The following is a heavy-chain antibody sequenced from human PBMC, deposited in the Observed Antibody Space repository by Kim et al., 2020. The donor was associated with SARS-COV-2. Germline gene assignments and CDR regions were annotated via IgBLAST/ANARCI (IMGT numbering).Heavy chain of an antibody. D-gene: IGHD4-4*01. Sequence: ASVKVSCKASGDTFKTYPIHWLRQAPGQTLEWMGWVNAANDQTKYSQKFQGRITISRDTSANTAYMELRSLTTKDTAFYYCVRDMNPTVYDYWGQGPLVTVSS. J-gene: IGHJ4*02. CDR1: GDTFKTYP. CDR3: VRDMNPTVYDY. CDR2: VNAANDQT. V-gene: IGHV1-3*01.